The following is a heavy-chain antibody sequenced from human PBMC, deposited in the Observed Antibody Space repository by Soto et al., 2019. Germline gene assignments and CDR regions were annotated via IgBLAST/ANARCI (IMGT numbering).Heavy chain of an antibody. V-gene: IGHV1-69*02. D-gene: IGHD1-1*01. CDR3: ALRTGNWNPLGD. Sequence: QVQLVQSGAEVEKPGSSVKVSCKVSGGTTSSYTIGWVRQAPGQGLQWMGNIVPMIGKVDYAQTFQHRVTLTEDKSTRTVYMELRSLRSEDTAVYFCALRTGNWNPLGDWGQGTLVTVSS. J-gene: IGHJ4*02. CDR2: IVPMIGKV. CDR1: GGTTSSYT.